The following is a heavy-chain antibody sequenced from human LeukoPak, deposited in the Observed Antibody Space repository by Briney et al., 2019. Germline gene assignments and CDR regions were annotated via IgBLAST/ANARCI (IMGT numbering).Heavy chain of an antibody. Sequence: ASVKVSCKASGYTFTSYDINRVRQATGQRLEWMGWMNPNRGNTGYAQKFQGRVTITRNTSISTAYMELSSLRSEDTAVYYCARGSSSWNYYYYYMDVWGKGTTVTVSS. D-gene: IGHD6-13*01. CDR2: MNPNRGNT. CDR3: ARGSSSWNYYYYYMDV. CDR1: GYTFTSYD. J-gene: IGHJ6*03. V-gene: IGHV1-8*03.